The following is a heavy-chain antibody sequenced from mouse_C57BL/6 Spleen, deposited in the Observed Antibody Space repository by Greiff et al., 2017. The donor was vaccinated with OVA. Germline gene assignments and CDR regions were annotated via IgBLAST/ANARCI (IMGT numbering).Heavy chain of an antibody. D-gene: IGHD2-2*01. CDR1: GFSLTSYG. CDR3: ARRGMVTTHYAMDY. J-gene: IGHJ4*01. CDR2: IWSGGST. Sequence: VHLVESGPGLVQPSQSLSITCTVSGFSLTSYGVHWVRQSPGKGLEWLGVIWSGGSTDYNAAFISRLSISKDNSKSQVFFKMNSLQADDTAIYYCARRGMVTTHYAMDYWGQGTSVTVSS. V-gene: IGHV2-2*01.